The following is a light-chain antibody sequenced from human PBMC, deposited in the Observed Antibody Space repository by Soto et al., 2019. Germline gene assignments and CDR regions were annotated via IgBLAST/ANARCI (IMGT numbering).Light chain of an antibody. V-gene: IGKV3-20*01. J-gene: IGKJ2*01. CDR1: HSISSSY. Sequence: EIVLTQSPGTLRLSPGERATLSCRASHSISSSYLTWYQQRPGQPPRPLIYRASRRAAGIPDRFSASGSGTDVTLTIRRLEPGDFGVYYCQQYGSSPPYTFGQGTKLEMK. CDR3: QQYGSSPPYT. CDR2: RAS.